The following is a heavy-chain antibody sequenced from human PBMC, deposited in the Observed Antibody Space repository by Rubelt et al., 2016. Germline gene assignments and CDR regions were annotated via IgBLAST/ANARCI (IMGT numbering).Heavy chain of an antibody. CDR3: ARFGGRRVPAAIEI. J-gene: IGHJ4*02. Sequence: QVQLQESGPGLVKPSETLSLTCTVSGGSISSYYWGWIRQPPGKGLEWIGSIYYSGSTYYNPSLKSRFTISVDTAKNQLSLKLSSVTAADTAVYYCARFGGRRVPAAIEIWGQGTLVTVSS. CDR1: GGSISSYY. CDR2: IYYSGST. D-gene: IGHD2-2*01. V-gene: IGHV4-39*01.